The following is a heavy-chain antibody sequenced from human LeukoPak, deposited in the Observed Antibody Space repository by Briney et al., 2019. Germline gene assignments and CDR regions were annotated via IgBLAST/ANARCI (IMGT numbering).Heavy chain of an antibody. CDR3: ARGVKIEYSSSSRNWYFDL. CDR2: IYYSGST. V-gene: IGHV4-59*08. D-gene: IGHD6-6*01. CDR1: GGSISSYY. J-gene: IGHJ2*01. Sequence: SETLSLTCAVSGGSISSYYWSWIRQPPGKGLEWIVYIYYSGSTNYNPSLKSRVTISVDTSKNQFSLKLSSVTAADTAVYYCARGVKIEYSSSSRNWYFDLWGRGTLVTVSS.